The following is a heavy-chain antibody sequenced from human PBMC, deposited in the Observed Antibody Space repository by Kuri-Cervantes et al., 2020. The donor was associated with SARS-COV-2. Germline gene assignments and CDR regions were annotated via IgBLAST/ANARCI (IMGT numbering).Heavy chain of an antibody. D-gene: IGHD1-7*01. V-gene: IGHV3-7*01. CDR1: GFTFSSYW. CDR2: IKQDGSEK. J-gene: IGHJ4*02. CDR3: AKVLGVELRLIDY. Sequence: GESLKISCAASGFTFSSYWMSWVRQAPGKGLEWVANIKQDGSEKYYVDSVKGRFTISRDNAKNSLYLQMNSLRAEDTAVYYCAKVLGVELRLIDYWGQGTLVTVSS.